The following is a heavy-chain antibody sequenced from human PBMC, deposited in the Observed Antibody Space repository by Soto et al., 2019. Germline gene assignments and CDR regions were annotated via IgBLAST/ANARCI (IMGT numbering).Heavy chain of an antibody. J-gene: IGHJ5*02. V-gene: IGHV3-30-3*02. CDR3: ARYYYDSSGLSLFDP. D-gene: IGHD3-22*01. CDR1: GFTFSSYA. Sequence: PGGSLRLSCAASGFTFSSYAMHWVRQAPGKGLEWVAVISYDGSNKYYADSVKGRFTISRDNSKNTLYLQMNSLRAEDTAVYYCARYYYDSSGLSLFDPWGQGTLVTVSS. CDR2: ISYDGSNK.